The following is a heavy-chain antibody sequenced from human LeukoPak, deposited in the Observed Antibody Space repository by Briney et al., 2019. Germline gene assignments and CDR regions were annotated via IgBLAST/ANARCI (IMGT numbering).Heavy chain of an antibody. CDR2: IYYSGST. CDR1: GGSISSSSYY. J-gene: IGHJ5*02. CDR3: ARRLGDIVVVGNWFDP. Sequence: PSETLSLTCTVSGGSISSSSYYWGWLRQPPGKGLEWVGSIYYSGSTYYNPSLKSRVTISVDTSKKQFSLKLSSVTAADTAVYYCARRLGDIVVVGNWFDPWGQGTLVTVSS. D-gene: IGHD2-2*01. V-gene: IGHV4-39*01.